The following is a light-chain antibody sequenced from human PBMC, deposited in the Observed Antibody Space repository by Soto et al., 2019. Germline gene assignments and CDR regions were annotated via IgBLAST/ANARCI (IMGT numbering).Light chain of an antibody. CDR1: SSNIGNNY. CDR2: DNN. CDR3: GTWDSSLSVVV. V-gene: IGLV1-51*01. Sequence: QSVLTQPPSVSAAPGQKVTISCSGSSSNIGNNYVSWYQHLPGTAPKLLIYDNNKRPSGIPDQFSGSKSGTSATLGITGLQTGDEADYYCGTWDSSLSVVVFGGGTKVTVL. J-gene: IGLJ2*01.